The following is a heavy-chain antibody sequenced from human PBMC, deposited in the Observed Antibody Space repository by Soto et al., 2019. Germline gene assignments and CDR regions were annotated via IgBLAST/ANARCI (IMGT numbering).Heavy chain of an antibody. J-gene: IGHJ5*02. Sequence: SETLSLTCAVYGGSFSGYYWSWIRQPPGKGLEWIGEINHSGSTNYNPSLKSRVTISVDTSKNQFSLKLSSVTAADTAVYYCARRRRGYCSGTSCYAGWFDPWGQGTLVTVSS. D-gene: IGHD2-2*01. CDR2: INHSGST. V-gene: IGHV4-34*01. CDR1: GGSFSGYY. CDR3: ARRRRGYCSGTSCYAGWFDP.